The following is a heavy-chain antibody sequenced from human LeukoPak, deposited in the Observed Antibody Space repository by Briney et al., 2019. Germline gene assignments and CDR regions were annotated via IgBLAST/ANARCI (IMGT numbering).Heavy chain of an antibody. V-gene: IGHV3-23*01. D-gene: IGHD3-22*01. Sequence: GGSLRLSCVVSGFTFSDFAMSWVRRAPGKGLEWVSAITGSGETKYYADSVKGRFTMSRDNSKNTLYLQMNSLRDEDTAEYFCAKESLVVNESYFDNWGQGTLVTVSS. J-gene: IGHJ4*02. CDR2: ITGSGETK. CDR1: GFTFSDFA. CDR3: AKESLVVNESYFDN.